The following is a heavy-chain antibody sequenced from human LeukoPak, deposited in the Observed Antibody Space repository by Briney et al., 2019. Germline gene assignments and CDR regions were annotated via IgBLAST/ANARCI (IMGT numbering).Heavy chain of an antibody. J-gene: IGHJ3*02. CDR2: NYYSGST. CDR3: ARDCGGSVDSFDI. CDR1: GGSISSGGYY. V-gene: IGHV4-31*11. Sequence: SETLSLTCAVSGGSISSGGYYWSWLRPHPGLGLVCIGYNYYSGSTYYNPSLKSRVTISVDTSKNKFSLKLSSLTAADTAVYYCARDCGGSVDSFDIWGQGTMVTVSS. D-gene: IGHD2-15*01.